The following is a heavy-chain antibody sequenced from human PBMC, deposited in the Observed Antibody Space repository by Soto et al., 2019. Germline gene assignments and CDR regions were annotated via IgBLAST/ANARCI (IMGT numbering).Heavy chain of an antibody. J-gene: IGHJ4*02. Sequence: QVRLEQSGSEVKRPGSSVKVSCKASGDILSSFGLSWVRQAPGQGLEWMGGIAPLFGAENYAQRFQGRMTITAEESTNFAYVELSSLGAEDTAVYYCARDSLPHCSGGSCYSEFAHWGQGTLVIVSS. D-gene: IGHD2-15*01. V-gene: IGHV1-69*01. CDR2: IAPLFGAE. CDR1: GDILSSFG. CDR3: ARDSLPHCSGGSCYSEFAH.